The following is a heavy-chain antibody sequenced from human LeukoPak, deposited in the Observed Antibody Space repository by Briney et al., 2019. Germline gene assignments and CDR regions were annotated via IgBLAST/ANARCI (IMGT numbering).Heavy chain of an antibody. CDR2: ISSSGDTI. CDR3: ARDRPYSSSEGAFDY. V-gene: IGHV3-11*01. D-gene: IGHD6-6*01. CDR1: GFTFSDYY. Sequence: GGSLRLSCAASGFTFSDYYVNWIRQAPGKGLEWISYISSSGDTIYYADSVKGRFTISRDNAKNSLYLQMNSLRAEDTAVYYCARDRPYSSSEGAFDYWGQGTLVTVSS. J-gene: IGHJ4*02.